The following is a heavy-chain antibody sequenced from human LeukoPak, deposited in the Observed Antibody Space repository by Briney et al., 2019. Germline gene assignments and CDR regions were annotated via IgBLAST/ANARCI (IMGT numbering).Heavy chain of an antibody. D-gene: IGHD1-7*01. CDR2: IYYSGST. V-gene: IGHV4-59*01. CDR3: ARGGWELFDY. J-gene: IGHJ4*02. Sequence: PSETLSLTCTVSGGSISSYYWSWIRQPPGNGLEWIGYIYYSGSTNYNPSLKSRVTISVDTSKNQFSLKLNSVTAADTAVYNCARGGWELFDYWGQGTLVTVSS. CDR1: GGSISSYY.